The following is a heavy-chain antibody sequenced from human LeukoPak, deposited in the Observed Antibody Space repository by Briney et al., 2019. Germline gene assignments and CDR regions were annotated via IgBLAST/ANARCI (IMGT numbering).Heavy chain of an antibody. CDR1: GFTASSNY. CDR3: ARAIVVVPAAIFYFQH. Sequence: PGGSLRLSCAASGFTASSNYMNWVRQAPGKGLEWVSVLYSGGSTYYADSVKGRFTISRDDSKNTLYLQMNSLRAEDTAVYYCARAIVVVPAAIFYFQHWGQGTLVTVSS. CDR2: LYSGGST. D-gene: IGHD2-2*02. J-gene: IGHJ1*01. V-gene: IGHV3-53*01.